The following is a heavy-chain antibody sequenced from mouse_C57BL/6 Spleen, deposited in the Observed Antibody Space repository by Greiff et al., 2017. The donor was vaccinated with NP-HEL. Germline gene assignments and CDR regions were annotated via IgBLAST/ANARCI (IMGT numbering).Heavy chain of an antibody. Sequence: QVQLQQPGAELVMPGASVKLSCKASGYTFTSYWMHWVKQRPGQGLEWIGESERAESDTNYNQKFKGKSTLTVDKSSSTAYMQLSSLTSEDSAVYYCAREGEGFAYWGQGTLVTVSA. V-gene: IGHV1-69*01. CDR3: AREGEGFAY. CDR1: GYTFTSYW. CDR2: SERAESDT. J-gene: IGHJ3*01.